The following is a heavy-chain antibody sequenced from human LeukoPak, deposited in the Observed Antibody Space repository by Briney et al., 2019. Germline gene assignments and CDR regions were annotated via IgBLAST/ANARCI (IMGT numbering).Heavy chain of an antibody. CDR3: ARRPRGSYSSGCLA. J-gene: IGHJ5*02. CDR2: IYYSGST. D-gene: IGHD6-19*01. V-gene: IGHV4-39*01. CDR1: GGSISSSSYY. Sequence: NPSETLSLTCTVSGGSISSSSYYWGWIRQPQGKGLEWIGSIYYSGSTYYNPSLQSRFTISVDTSKNQFSLTLSSVTAADTAVYYCARRPRGSYSSGCLAWGQGTLVTVSS.